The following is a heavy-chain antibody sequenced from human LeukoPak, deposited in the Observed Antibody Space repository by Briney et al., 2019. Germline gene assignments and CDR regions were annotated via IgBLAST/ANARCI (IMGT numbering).Heavy chain of an antibody. CDR1: GYSFTHHN. Sequence: ASVKVSCKASGYSFTHHNVHWVRQAPGQALEWMGWIKPNNGDTKFSQEFQDRVTLTGDTSIDTAYMEMSGLTSDDTAIYYCARVLSAVTSTFDYWGQGTLVTVSS. J-gene: IGHJ4*02. D-gene: IGHD4-17*01. CDR2: IKPNNGDT. CDR3: ARVLSAVTSTFDY. V-gene: IGHV1-2*02.